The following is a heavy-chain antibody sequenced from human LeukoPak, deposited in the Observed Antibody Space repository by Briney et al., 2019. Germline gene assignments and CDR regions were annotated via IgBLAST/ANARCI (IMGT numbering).Heavy chain of an antibody. V-gene: IGHV6-1*01. CDR2: TYYRSTWYN. Sequence: SRTLSLTCAISGDSVSSNSVTWNWIRQSPSRGLEWLGRTYYRSTWYNDYAVSVRGRITVNPDTSKNQFSLHLNSVAPEDTAVYYCARRLTQYDCFDPWGQGVLVTVSS. D-gene: IGHD2-2*01. J-gene: IGHJ5*02. CDR1: GDSVSSNSVT. CDR3: ARRLTQYDCFDP.